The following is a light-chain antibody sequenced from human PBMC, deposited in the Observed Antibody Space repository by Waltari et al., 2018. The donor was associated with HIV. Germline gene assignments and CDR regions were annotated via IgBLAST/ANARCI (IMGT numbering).Light chain of an antibody. J-gene: IGLJ2*01. CDR2: EVS. V-gene: IGLV2-14*01. CDR1: NSDLGGYNY. Sequence: QSALTQPASVSGSLGQSVTISCTGANSDLGGYNYVSSYQQHPGKAPKLIIHEVSNRPSGVSDRFSGSKSGNTASLTISGLQAEDESDYYCSSFITTTTHVVFGGGTRLTVL. CDR3: SSFITTTTHVV.